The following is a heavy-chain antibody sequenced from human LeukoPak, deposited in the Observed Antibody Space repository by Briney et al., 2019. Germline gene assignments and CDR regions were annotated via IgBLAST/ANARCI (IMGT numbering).Heavy chain of an antibody. CDR3: ARNPPHGDPGGFDY. Sequence: KPSETLSLTCTVSGGSISSYYWSWIRQPPGKGLEWIGYIYYSGSTNYNPSLKSRVTISVGTSKNQFSLKLSSVTAADTAVYYCARNPPHGDPGGFDYWGQGTLVTVSS. J-gene: IGHJ4*02. CDR2: IYYSGST. CDR1: GGSISSYY. D-gene: IGHD4-17*01. V-gene: IGHV4-59*01.